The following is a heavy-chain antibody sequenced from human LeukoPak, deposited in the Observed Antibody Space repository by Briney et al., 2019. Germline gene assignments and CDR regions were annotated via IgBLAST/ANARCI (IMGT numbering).Heavy chain of an antibody. Sequence: GGSLRLSCAASGFTLSSYSMNWVRQAPGKGLEWVSSISSSSSYIYYADSVKGRFTISRDNAKNSLYLQMNSLRAEDTAVYYCAKVRDYYDSSGYSRPRPTAPANFDYWGQGTLVTVSS. CDR2: ISSSSSYI. V-gene: IGHV3-21*01. D-gene: IGHD3-22*01. CDR1: GFTLSSYS. CDR3: AKVRDYYDSSGYSRPRPTAPANFDY. J-gene: IGHJ4*02.